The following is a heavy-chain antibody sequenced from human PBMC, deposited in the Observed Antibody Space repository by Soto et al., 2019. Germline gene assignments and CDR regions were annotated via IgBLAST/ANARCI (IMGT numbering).Heavy chain of an antibody. CDR1: GFTFSSYA. J-gene: IGHJ4*02. Sequence: GGSMRLSCAASGFTFSSYAMSWVRQAPGKGLEWVSAISGRGGSTYYADSVKGRFTISRDNSKNTLYLQMNSLRAEDTAVYYCAKGFGYGSGSYSTSNYFDYWGQGTLVTVSS. D-gene: IGHD3-10*01. CDR3: AKGFGYGSGSYSTSNYFDY. V-gene: IGHV3-23*01. CDR2: ISGRGGST.